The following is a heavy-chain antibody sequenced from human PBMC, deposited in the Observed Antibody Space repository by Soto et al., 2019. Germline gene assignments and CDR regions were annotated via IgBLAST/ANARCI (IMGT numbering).Heavy chain of an antibody. CDR2: INP. D-gene: IGHD2-2*01. J-gene: IGHJ5*02. Sequence: ASVKVSCKASGYTFTSYYMHWVRQAPGQGLEWMGIINPSLASRVTVSVDTSKNQFSLKLSSVTAADTAVYYCARQPTTADIDLWFDPWGQGTLVTVSS. V-gene: IGHV1-46*01. CDR3: ARQPTTADIDLWFDP. CDR1: GYTFTSYY.